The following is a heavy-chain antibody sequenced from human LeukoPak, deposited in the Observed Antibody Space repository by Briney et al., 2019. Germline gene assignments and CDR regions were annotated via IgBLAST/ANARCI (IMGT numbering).Heavy chain of an antibody. CDR2: IIPILGIA. V-gene: IGHV1-69*04. J-gene: IGHJ4*02. Sequence: SVKVSCKASGGTFSSYAISWVRQAPGQGLEWMGRIIPILGIANYAQKFQGRVTITADKSTSTAYMELSSLRSEDTAVYYCAREGLWFGELMTEFDYWGQGTLVTVSS. CDR3: AREGLWFGELMTEFDY. CDR1: GGTFSSYA. D-gene: IGHD3-10*01.